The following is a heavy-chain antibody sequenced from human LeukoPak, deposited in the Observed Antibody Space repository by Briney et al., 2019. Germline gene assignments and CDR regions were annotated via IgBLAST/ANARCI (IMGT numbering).Heavy chain of an antibody. CDR3: ARVLGGSSPFDY. CDR1: GYSISSGFH. V-gene: IGHV4-38-2*01. CDR2: IFHGGNT. Sequence: SETLSLTCAVSGYSISSGFHWGWLRQSPGKGLEWIGSIFHGGNTYYNPSLKSRVTISVDTSMNQFSLRVTSVTAADTAVYYCARVLGGSSPFDYWGQGTLVTVSS. D-gene: IGHD1-26*01. J-gene: IGHJ4*02.